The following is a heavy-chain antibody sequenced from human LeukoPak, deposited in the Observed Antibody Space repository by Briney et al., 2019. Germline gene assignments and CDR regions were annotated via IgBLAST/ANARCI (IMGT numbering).Heavy chain of an antibody. CDR1: GGSISSYY. V-gene: IGHV4-59*01. CDR2: IYYSGST. D-gene: IGHD6-13*01. CDR3: ARASAHAAAGIYYFDY. J-gene: IGHJ4*02. Sequence: SETLSLTRTVSGGSISSYYWSWIRQPPGKGLEWIGYIYYSGSTNYNPSLKSRVTISVDTSKNQFSLKLSSVTAADTAVYYCARASAHAAAGIYYFDYWGQGTLVTVSS.